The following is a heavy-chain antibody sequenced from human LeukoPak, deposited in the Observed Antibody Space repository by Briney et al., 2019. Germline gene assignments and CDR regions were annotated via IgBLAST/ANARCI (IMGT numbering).Heavy chain of an antibody. CDR1: GFTVSSNY. J-gene: IGHJ6*03. V-gene: IGHV3-21*01. D-gene: IGHD1-1*01. CDR2: ISSSSSYI. CDR3: ARDGSTYMDV. Sequence: GGSLRLSCAASGFTVSSNYMNWVRQAPGKGLEWVSSISSSSSYIYYADSVKGRFTISRDNAKNSLYLQMNSLRAEDTAVYYCARDGSTYMDVWGKGTTVTVSS.